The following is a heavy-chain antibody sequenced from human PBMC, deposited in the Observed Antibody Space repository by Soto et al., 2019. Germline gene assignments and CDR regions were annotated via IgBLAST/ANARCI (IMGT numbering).Heavy chain of an antibody. CDR2: ISGSGGST. J-gene: IGHJ4*02. V-gene: IGHV3-23*01. D-gene: IGHD1-26*01. CDR3: AKASAPGGTYFPLWF. CDR1: GFTFSSYG. Sequence: GGSLRLSCAASGFTFSSYGMSWVRQAPGKGLEWVSSISGSGGSTYYADSVKGRFTISRDNSKNTLYLQMDSLRAEDTAVYYCAKASAPGGTYFPLWFWGQGTLVTVSS.